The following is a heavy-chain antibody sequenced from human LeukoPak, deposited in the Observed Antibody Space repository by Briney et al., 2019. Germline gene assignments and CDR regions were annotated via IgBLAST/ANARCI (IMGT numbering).Heavy chain of an antibody. J-gene: IGHJ4*02. CDR3: AKESPLGSGWYSPDY. Sequence: GGSLRLSCAASGFTFSRYWMSWVRQAPGKGLEWVAKIKEDGSETYSVDSVRGRFTISRDNSKNSLYLHMDSLRAEDTAVYYCAKESPLGSGWYSPDYWGQGTLVTVSS. CDR1: GFTFSRYW. D-gene: IGHD6-19*01. V-gene: IGHV3-7*05. CDR2: IKEDGSET.